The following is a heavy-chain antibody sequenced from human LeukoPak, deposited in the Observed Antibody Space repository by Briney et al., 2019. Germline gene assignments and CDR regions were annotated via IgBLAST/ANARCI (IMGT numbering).Heavy chain of an antibody. V-gene: IGHV4-38-2*02. Sequence: SETLSLTCTVSGYSISSGYYWGWIRQPPGQGLEWIGSIYHSGSTYYNPSLKSRVTISVDTSKNQFSLKLSSVTAADTAVYYCARGRYSYGDNWFDPWGQGTLVTVSS. CDR3: ARGRYSYGDNWFDP. J-gene: IGHJ5*02. CDR1: GYSISSGYY. D-gene: IGHD5-18*01. CDR2: IYHSGST.